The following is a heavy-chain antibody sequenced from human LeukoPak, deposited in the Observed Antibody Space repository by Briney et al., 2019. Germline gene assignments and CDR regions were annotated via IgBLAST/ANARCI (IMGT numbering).Heavy chain of an antibody. CDR3: ARHSPTYYDFWSGYYPSGHYYGMDV. CDR2: IYYSGST. J-gene: IGHJ6*02. CDR1: GGSISSYY. D-gene: IGHD3-3*01. V-gene: IGHV4-59*08. Sequence: PSETLSLTCTVSGGSISSYYWSWIRQPPGKGLEWIGYIYYSGSTNYNPSLKSRVTISVDTSKNQFSLKLSSVTAADTAVYYCARHSPTYYDFWSGYYPSGHYYGMDVWGQGTTVTVSS.